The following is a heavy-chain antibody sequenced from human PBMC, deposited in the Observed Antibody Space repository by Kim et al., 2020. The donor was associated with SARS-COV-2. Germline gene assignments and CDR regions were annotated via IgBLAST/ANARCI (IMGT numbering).Heavy chain of an antibody. CDR2: ISAYNGNT. Sequence: ASVKVSCKASGYTFTSYGISWVRQAPGQGLEWMGWISAYNGNTNYAQKLQGRVTMTTDTSTSTAYMELRSLRSDDTAVYYCATRDCSSTSCQLYYYYYYGMDVWGQGTTVTVSS. CDR1: GYTFTSYG. V-gene: IGHV1-18*01. D-gene: IGHD2-2*01. J-gene: IGHJ6*02. CDR3: ATRDCSSTSCQLYYYYYYGMDV.